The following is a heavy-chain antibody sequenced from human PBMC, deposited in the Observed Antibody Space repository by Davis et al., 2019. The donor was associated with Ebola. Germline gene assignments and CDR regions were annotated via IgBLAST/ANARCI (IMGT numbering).Heavy chain of an antibody. D-gene: IGHD1-26*01. CDR3: AKTSNVGYYYGMDV. CDR1: GYSFSNYW. V-gene: IGHV5-10-1*01. J-gene: IGHJ6*02. CDR2: IDPSDSYA. Sequence: GESLKISCKASGYSFSNYWITWVRQMPGKGLEWLARIDPSDSYANYSPSFQGHITISADKSINTAYLHWTSLKASDAAMYYCAKTSNVGYYYGMDVWGQGTTVTVSS.